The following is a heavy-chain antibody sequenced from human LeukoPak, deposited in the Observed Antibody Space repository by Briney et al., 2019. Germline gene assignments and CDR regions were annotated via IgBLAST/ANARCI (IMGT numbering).Heavy chain of an antibody. J-gene: IGHJ3*02. CDR3: ARSTQIVVVVAAKIDAFDI. Sequence: ASVKVSCKASGYTFTGYYMHWVRQAPGQGLEWMGWISAYNGNTNYAQKLQGRVTMTTDTSTSTAYMELRSLRSDDTAVYYCARSTQIVVVVAAKIDAFDIWGQGTMVTVSS. CDR2: ISAYNGNT. V-gene: IGHV1-18*04. D-gene: IGHD2-15*01. CDR1: GYTFTGYY.